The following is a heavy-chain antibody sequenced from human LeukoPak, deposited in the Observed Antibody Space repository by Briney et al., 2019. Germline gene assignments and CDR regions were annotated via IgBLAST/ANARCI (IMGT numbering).Heavy chain of an antibody. V-gene: IGHV4-4*07. CDR3: ARDYYDSSGPQRYYYYYYMDV. Sequence: SETLSLTCTVSGGSISSYYWSWIRQPAGKGLEWIGRIYTSGSTNYNPSLKSRVTMSVDTSKNQFSLKLSSVSAADTAVYYCARDYYDSSGPQRYYYYYYMDVWGKGTTVTVSS. J-gene: IGHJ6*03. D-gene: IGHD3-22*01. CDR1: GGSISSYY. CDR2: IYTSGST.